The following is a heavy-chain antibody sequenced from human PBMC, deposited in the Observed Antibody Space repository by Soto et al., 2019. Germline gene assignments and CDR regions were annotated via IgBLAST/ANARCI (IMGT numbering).Heavy chain of an antibody. J-gene: IGHJ4*02. D-gene: IGHD5-18*01. CDR2: IYFSGST. CDR1: GGSISSGGYY. Sequence: QVQLQESGPGLVKPSQTLSLTCTVSGGSISSGGYYWSWIRQHPGKGLEWIGYIYFSGSTYYNPYLKSRVTISVDTHNNQFSLKLSSVTAADTAVYYCARSPHIQLWSYPSDYWGQGTLVTVSS. V-gene: IGHV4-31*03. CDR3: ARSPHIQLWSYPSDY.